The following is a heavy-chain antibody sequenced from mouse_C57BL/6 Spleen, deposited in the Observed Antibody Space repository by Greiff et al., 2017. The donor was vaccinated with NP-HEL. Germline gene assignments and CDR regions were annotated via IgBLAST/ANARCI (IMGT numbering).Heavy chain of an antibody. D-gene: IGHD1-1*01. V-gene: IGHV5-17*01. Sequence: EVMLVESGGGLVKPGGSLKLSCAASGFTFSDYGMHWVRQAPEKGLEWVAYISSGRSTIYYADTVKGRFTISRDNAKNTLFLQMTSLRSEDTAMYYWATIGGCYGSSYTYDYWGQGTTLTVSS. CDR3: ATIGGCYGSSYTYDY. CDR1: GFTFSDYG. CDR2: ISSGRSTI. J-gene: IGHJ2*01.